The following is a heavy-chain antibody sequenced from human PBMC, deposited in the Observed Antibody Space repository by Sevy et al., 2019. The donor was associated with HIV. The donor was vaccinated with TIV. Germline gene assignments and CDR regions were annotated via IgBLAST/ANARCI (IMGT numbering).Heavy chain of an antibody. J-gene: IGHJ2*01. D-gene: IGHD6-13*01. CDR1: GFTFSSYN. V-gene: IGHV3-21*01. CDR3: ARDFGPGIAAAPDL. CDR2: ISSSSTYI. Sequence: GGSLRLSCAASGFTFSSYNMNWVRQAPGKGLEWVFSISSSSTYIYYADSVQGRFTISRDNAKNSLFLQMNSLRAADTAAYHCARDFGPGIAAAPDLWGRGTLVTVSS.